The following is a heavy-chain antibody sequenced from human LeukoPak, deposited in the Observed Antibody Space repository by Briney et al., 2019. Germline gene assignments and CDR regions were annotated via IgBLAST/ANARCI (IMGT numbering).Heavy chain of an antibody. J-gene: IGHJ3*02. CDR1: GFTVSSNY. CDR3: ARDGVAGTSDAFDI. D-gene: IGHD6-19*01. CDR2: FYSGGST. V-gene: IGHV3-66*01. Sequence: PGGSLRLSCAVSGFTVSSNYMSWVRQAPGKGLEWVSVFYSGGSTYYADSVKGRLTISRDNSKNTLYLQMNSLSAEDTAVYYCARDGVAGTSDAFDIWGQGTMVTVSS.